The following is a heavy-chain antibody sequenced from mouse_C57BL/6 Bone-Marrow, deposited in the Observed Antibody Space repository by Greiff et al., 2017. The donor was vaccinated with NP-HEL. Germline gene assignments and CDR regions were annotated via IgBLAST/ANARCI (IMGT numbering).Heavy chain of an antibody. CDR1: GYTFTSYW. CDR3: AIPVSYYGSSPYWYFDV. CDR2: IHPSDSDT. J-gene: IGHJ1*03. Sequence: QVQLQQPGAELVKPGASVKVSCKASGYTFTSYWMHWVKQRPGQGLEWIGRIHPSDSDTNYNQKFKGKATLTVDKSSSTAYMQLSSLTSEDSAVYYCAIPVSYYGSSPYWYFDVWGTGTTVTVSS. V-gene: IGHV1-74*01. D-gene: IGHD1-1*01.